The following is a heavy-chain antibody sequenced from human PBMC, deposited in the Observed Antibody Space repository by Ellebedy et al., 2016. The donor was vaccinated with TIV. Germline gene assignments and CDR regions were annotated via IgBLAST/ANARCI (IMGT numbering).Heavy chain of an antibody. Sequence: GESLKISCAASGFTFSNYALHWVRQAPGKGLEWMAVISYNGSNQFYADSVKGRFTISRDNSKNMLSLQMNNLITEDTALYYCAKLGVVIRGDYWGQGTLVTVSS. V-gene: IGHV3-30-3*02. J-gene: IGHJ1*01. CDR3: AKLGVVIRGDY. CDR2: ISYNGSNQ. CDR1: GFTFSNYA. D-gene: IGHD3-10*01.